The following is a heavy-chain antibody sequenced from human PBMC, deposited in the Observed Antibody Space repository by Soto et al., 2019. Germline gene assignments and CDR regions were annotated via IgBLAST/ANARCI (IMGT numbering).Heavy chain of an antibody. CDR3: ARDLMVRGVSSFDY. CDR2: IIPILGIA. CDR1: GGTFSSYT. J-gene: IGHJ4*02. V-gene: IGHV1-69*08. D-gene: IGHD3-10*01. Sequence: QVQLVQSGAEVKKPGSSVKVSCKASGGTFSSYTISWVRQAPGQGLEWMGRIIPILGIANYAQKFQGRVTITADKATSTAYMELSSLRSEDTAVYYCARDLMVRGVSSFDYWGQGTLVTVSS.